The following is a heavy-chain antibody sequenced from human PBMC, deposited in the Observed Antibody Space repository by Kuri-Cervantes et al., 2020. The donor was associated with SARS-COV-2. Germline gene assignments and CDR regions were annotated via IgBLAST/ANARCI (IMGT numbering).Heavy chain of an antibody. D-gene: IGHD1-14*01. V-gene: IGHV3-30*04. CDR2: ISYDGSNK. CDR3: ARDLRPTTYYYFYGMNV. Sequence: GGSLRLSCAASGFTFSSYAMHWVRQAPGKGLEWVAVISYDGSNKYYADSVKGRFTISRDNSKNTLYLQMNSLRAEDTAVYYCARDLRPTTYYYFYGMNVWGQGTTVTVSS. J-gene: IGHJ6*02. CDR1: GFTFSSYA.